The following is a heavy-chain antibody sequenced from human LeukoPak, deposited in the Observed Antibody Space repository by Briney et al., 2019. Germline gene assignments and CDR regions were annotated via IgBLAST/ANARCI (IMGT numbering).Heavy chain of an antibody. J-gene: IGHJ6*02. V-gene: IGHV3-21*06. D-gene: IGHD2/OR15-2a*01. CDR3: VRDVSRRIGMDV. CDR1: GFSFNSYT. CDR2: ISPGVSGYT. Sequence: GGSLRLSCLASGFSFNSYTMNWVREAPGKGLEWVSTISPGVSGYTWYAESVKGRFTISRDNPENSLYLQMGSLRADDTAVYYCVRDVSRRIGMDVWGQGTTVTVSS.